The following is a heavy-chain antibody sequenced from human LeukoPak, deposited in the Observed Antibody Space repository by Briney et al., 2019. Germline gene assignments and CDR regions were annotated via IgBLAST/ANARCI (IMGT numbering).Heavy chain of an antibody. J-gene: IGHJ6*02. CDR3: ARVDVGAAGTLGRGDYYYGMDV. V-gene: IGHV1-2*02. D-gene: IGHD6-13*01. CDR2: INPNSGGT. CDR1: GYTFTGYY. Sequence: ASVKVSCKASGYTFTGYYMHWVRRAPGQGLEWMGWINPNSGGTNYAQKFQGRVTMTRDTSISTAYMELSRLRSDDTAVYYCARVDVGAAGTLGRGDYYYGMDVWGQGTTVTVSS.